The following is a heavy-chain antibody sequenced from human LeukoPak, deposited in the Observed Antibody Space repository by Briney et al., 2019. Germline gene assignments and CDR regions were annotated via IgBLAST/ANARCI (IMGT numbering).Heavy chain of an antibody. D-gene: IGHD3-3*01. Sequence: GASVKVSCKASGYTFTGYYMHWVRQAPGQGLEWMGWINPNSGGTNYAQKFQGRVTMTRDTSISTAYMELSRLRSDDTAVYYCARGWDYDFWSGYNNFDYWGQGTLVTVSS. CDR1: GYTFTGYY. J-gene: IGHJ4*02. V-gene: IGHV1-2*02. CDR3: ARGWDYDFWSGYNNFDY. CDR2: INPNSGGT.